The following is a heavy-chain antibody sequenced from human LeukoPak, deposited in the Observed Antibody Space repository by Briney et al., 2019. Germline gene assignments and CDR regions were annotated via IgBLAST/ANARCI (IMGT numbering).Heavy chain of an antibody. V-gene: IGHV3-30*04. Sequence: GGSLRLSCVASGFTFSSYAMHWVRQAPGKGLEWVAVISYDGSNKFYAHSVKGRFTISRDNSKNTLYLQMNSLRAEDTAVYYCARAHQYCSSTSCYAGFDYWGQGTLVTVSS. CDR3: ARAHQYCSSTSCYAGFDY. D-gene: IGHD2-2*01. J-gene: IGHJ4*02. CDR1: GFTFSSYA. CDR2: ISYDGSNK.